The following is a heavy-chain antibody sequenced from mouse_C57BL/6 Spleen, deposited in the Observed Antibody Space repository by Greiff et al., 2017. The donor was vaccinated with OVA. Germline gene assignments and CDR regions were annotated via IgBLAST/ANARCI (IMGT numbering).Heavy chain of an antibody. Sequence: VQLQQPGAELVRPGSSVKLSCKASGYTFTSYWMHWVKQRPIQGLEWIGNIDPSDSETHYNQKFKDKATLTVDKSSSTACMQLSSLTSEDSAVYYCAREGYGPFDYWGQGTTLTVSS. V-gene: IGHV1-52*01. CDR3: AREGYGPFDY. J-gene: IGHJ2*01. CDR1: GYTFTSYW. D-gene: IGHD1-1*01. CDR2: IDPSDSET.